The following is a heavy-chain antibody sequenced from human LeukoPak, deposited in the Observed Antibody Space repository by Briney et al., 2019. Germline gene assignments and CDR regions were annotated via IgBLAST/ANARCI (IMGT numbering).Heavy chain of an antibody. Sequence: ASVKVSCKASGYTFTSYGISWVRQAPGQGLEWMGWISAYNGNTNYAQKLQGRVTMTTDTSTSTAYMELRSLRSDDTAVYYCARVADGSSTSCYDYWGQGTLVTVSS. CDR1: GYTFTSYG. D-gene: IGHD2-2*01. V-gene: IGHV1-18*01. CDR2: ISAYNGNT. CDR3: ARVADGSSTSCYDY. J-gene: IGHJ4*02.